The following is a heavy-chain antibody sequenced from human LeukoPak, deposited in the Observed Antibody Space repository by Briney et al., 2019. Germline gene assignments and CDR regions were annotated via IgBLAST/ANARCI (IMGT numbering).Heavy chain of an antibody. CDR3: AKTRKNPFKAGSGYTYYFDY. CDR1: GFSLSDYG. Sequence: PGGSLRLSCAASGFSLSDYGISWARQAPGKGLEWISYITTNSAKFYADSVRGRIAISRDNDENSVYLQMNSLRAEDTAVYYCAKTRKNPFKAGSGYTYYFDYWGQGTLVTVSS. D-gene: IGHD3-22*01. J-gene: IGHJ4*02. CDR2: ITTNSAK. V-gene: IGHV3-69-1*01.